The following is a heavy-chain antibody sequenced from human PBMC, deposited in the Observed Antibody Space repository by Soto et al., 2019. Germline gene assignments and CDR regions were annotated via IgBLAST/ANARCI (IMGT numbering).Heavy chain of an antibody. CDR3: TRPDRGGDGYNPFDD. J-gene: IGHJ4*02. CDR2: IRTKTNNYAT. CDR1: GFTFSGSD. D-gene: IGHD3-16*01. V-gene: IGHV3-73*02. Sequence: EVQLVESGGGLVQPGWSLKLSCGASGFTFSGSDMHWVRQASGKGLEWVGSIRTKTNNYATSYAASVKGRFTISRDDSKNTAYLQMNSLKTEDTAVYYCTRPDRGGDGYNPFDDWGKGTLVTVSS.